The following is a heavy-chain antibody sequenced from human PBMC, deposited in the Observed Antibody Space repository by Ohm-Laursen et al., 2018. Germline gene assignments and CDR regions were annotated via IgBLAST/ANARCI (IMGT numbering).Heavy chain of an antibody. V-gene: IGHV4-31*03. Sequence: TLSPTCTVSGGSISSGGYYWSWIRQHPVKGLEWIGYIYHSESTYYNPSLNGRVTMSLDTSKNQFSLKLRSVTAADTALYYCARWSGSYGGGWFDPWGQGTLVTVSS. CDR1: GGSISSGGYY. J-gene: IGHJ5*02. D-gene: IGHD1-26*01. CDR2: IYHSEST. CDR3: ARWSGSYGGGWFDP.